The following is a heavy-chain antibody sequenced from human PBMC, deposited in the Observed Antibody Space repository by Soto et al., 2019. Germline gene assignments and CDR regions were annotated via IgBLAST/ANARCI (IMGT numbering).Heavy chain of an antibody. V-gene: IGHV3-23*01. CDR3: AKVLIGQWLRYYYYMDV. CDR1: GFTFSSYA. Sequence: GGSLRLSCAASGFTFSSYAMSWVRQAPGKGLEWVSAISGSGGSTYYADSVKGRFTISRDNSKNTLYLQMNSLRAEDTAVYYCAKVLIGQWLRYYYYMDVWGKGTTVTVSS. D-gene: IGHD3-22*01. J-gene: IGHJ6*03. CDR2: ISGSGGST.